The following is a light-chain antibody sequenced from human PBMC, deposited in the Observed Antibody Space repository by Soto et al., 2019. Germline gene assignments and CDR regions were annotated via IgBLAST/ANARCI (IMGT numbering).Light chain of an antibody. Sequence: SYELPQPPSVSVAPGQTARITCGGNNIGSKSVHWYQQKSGQAPVLVVYDDSDRPSGIPERFSGSNSGNTATLTISRVEAGDEADYYCQVWDSSSDHYVFGTGTKVTVL. CDR1: NIGSKS. CDR2: DDS. CDR3: QVWDSSSDHYV. V-gene: IGLV3-21*02. J-gene: IGLJ1*01.